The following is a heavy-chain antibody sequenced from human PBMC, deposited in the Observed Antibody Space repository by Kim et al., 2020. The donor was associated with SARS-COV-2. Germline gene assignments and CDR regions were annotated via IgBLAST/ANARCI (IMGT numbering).Heavy chain of an antibody. D-gene: IGHD3-16*01. CDR3: SSTYDYVWGSYQNWFDP. CDR1: GGSISSSSYY. V-gene: IGHV4-39*01. Sequence: SENLSLTCTVSGGSISSSSYYWGWIRQPPGKGLEWIGSIYYSGSTYYNPSLKSRVTISVDTSKNQFSLKLSSVTAADTAVYYCSSTYDYVWGSYQNWFDP. J-gene: IGHJ5*02. CDR2: IYYSGST.